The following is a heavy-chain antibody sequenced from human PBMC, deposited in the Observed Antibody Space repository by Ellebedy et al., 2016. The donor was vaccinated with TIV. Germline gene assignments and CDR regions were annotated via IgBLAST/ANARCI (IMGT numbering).Heavy chain of an antibody. CDR3: ARSDDYVWGSYRYGMDV. CDR1: GYTFTSYG. V-gene: IGHV1-18*01. CDR2: ISAYNGNT. J-gene: IGHJ6*02. Sequence: ASVKVSCXASGYTFTSYGISWVRQAPGQGLEWMGWISAYNGNTNYAQKLQGRVTMTTDTSTSTAYMELRSLRSDDTAVYYCARSDDYVWGSYRYGMDVWGQGTTVTVSS. D-gene: IGHD3-16*02.